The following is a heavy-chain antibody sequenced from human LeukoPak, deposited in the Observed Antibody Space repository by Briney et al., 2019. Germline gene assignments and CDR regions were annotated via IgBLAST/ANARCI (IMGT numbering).Heavy chain of an antibody. V-gene: IGHV4-34*01. CDR3: ARLPDP. CDR2: INHSGST. CDR1: GGSFSGYY. Sequence: ASETLSLTCAVYGGSFSGYYWSWIRQPPGKGLEWIGEINHSGSTNYNPSLKSRVTISVDTSKNQFSLKLSSVTAADTAVYYCARLPDPWGQGTLVTVSS. J-gene: IGHJ5*02.